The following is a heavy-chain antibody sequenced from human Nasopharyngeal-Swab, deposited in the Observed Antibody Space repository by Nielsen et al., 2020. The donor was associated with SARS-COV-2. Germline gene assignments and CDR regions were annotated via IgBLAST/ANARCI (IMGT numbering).Heavy chain of an antibody. CDR3: AKALYYGMDV. Sequence: SLKISCAASGFTFDDYAMHWVRQAPGKGLEWVSGISWNSGSIGYADSVKGRFTISRDNAKNSLYLQMNSLRAEDTALYYCAKALYYGMDVWGQGTTVTVSS. CDR1: GFTFDDYA. V-gene: IGHV3-9*01. J-gene: IGHJ6*02. CDR2: ISWNSGSI.